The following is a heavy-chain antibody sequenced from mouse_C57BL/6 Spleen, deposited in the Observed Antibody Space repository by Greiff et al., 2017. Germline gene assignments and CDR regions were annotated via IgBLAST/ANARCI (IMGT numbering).Heavy chain of an antibody. CDR3: AREPKIYDGYYRNAMDY. V-gene: IGHV1-80*01. D-gene: IGHD2-3*01. Sequence: VQLVESGAELVKPGASVKISCKASGYAFSSYWMNWVKQRPGKGLEWIGQIYPGDGDTNYNGKFKGKATLTADKSSSTAYMQLSSLTSEDSAVYFCAREPKIYDGYYRNAMDYWGQGTSVTVSS. CDR2: IYPGDGDT. CDR1: GYAFSSYW. J-gene: IGHJ4*01.